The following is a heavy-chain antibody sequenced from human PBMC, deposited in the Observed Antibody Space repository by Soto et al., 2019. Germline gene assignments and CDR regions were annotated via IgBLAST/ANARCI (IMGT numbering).Heavy chain of an antibody. D-gene: IGHD3-16*01. Sequence: SETLSLTCAVAGVSFSTYHWSWVRQPPGKGLEWIGQIYHSGSTNYNPSLKSRVTISVDKSKNQFSLKLSSVTAADTAVYYCARDLRLGYFDYWGQGTLVTVSS. CDR3: ARDLRLGYFDY. J-gene: IGHJ4*02. CDR2: IYHSGST. V-gene: IGHV4-4*02. CDR1: GVSFSTYH.